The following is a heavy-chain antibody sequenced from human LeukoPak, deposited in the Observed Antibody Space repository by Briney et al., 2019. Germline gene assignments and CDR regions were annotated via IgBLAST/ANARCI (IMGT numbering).Heavy chain of an antibody. D-gene: IGHD5-12*01. CDR1: GFSFSSFA. V-gene: IGHV3-23*01. CDR3: AKGPAKYSGYDYFEY. CDR2: ISGLGDST. Sequence: GGSLRLSCAASGFSFSSFAMSWVRQAPGKGLEWVSVISGLGDSTNYAESVKGRFTISRDNSKNTVYLLMNSLRGEDTAVYYCAKGPAKYSGYDYFEYWGQGTLVTVSS. J-gene: IGHJ4*02.